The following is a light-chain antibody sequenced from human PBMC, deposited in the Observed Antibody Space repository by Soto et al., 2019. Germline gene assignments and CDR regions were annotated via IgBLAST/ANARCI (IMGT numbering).Light chain of an antibody. V-gene: IGKV3-20*01. Sequence: EIALTQSPGSLSLSPGERATLSCRASQSVSRSYLAWYQQKPGQAPRLLIYGVSSRATGMTDRFSGSGSGTDFTLTLSRLEPEDFAVYYCQQYGSSPLFTFGPGTKVDIK. J-gene: IGKJ3*01. CDR1: QSVSRSY. CDR2: GVS. CDR3: QQYGSSPLFT.